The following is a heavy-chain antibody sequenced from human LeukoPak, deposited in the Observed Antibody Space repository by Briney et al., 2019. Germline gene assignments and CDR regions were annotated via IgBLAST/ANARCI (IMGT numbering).Heavy chain of an antibody. D-gene: IGHD1-26*01. CDR2: ISSSSSYI. CDR3: ARPGDSGSYYRPFDY. J-gene: IGHJ4*02. CDR1: GFTFSSYS. Sequence: GGSLRLSCAASGFTFSSYSMNWVRQAPGKGLEWVSSISSSSSYIYYADSVKGRFTISRDNAKNSLYLQMNSLRAEDTAVYYCARPGDSGSYYRPFDYWGQGTLVTVSS. V-gene: IGHV3-21*01.